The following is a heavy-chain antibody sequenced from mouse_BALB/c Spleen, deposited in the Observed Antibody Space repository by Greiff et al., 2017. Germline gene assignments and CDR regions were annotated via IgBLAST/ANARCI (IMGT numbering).Heavy chain of an antibody. CDR1: GFTFSDYG. CDR3: ARDRGYYYGGFDY. J-gene: IGHJ2*01. Sequence: EVQRVESGGGLVQPGGSRKLSCAASGFTFSDYGMAWVRQAPGKGPEWVAFISNLAYSIYYADTVTGRFTISRENAKNTLYLEMSSLRSEDTAMYYCARDRGYYYGGFDYWGQGTTLTVSS. D-gene: IGHD1-1*01. CDR2: ISNLAYSI. V-gene: IGHV5-15*02.